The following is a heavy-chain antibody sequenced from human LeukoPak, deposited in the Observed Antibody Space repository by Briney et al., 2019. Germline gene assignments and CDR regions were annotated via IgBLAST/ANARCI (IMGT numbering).Heavy chain of an antibody. Sequence: SETLSLTCTVSGGSISRISYYWGWIRQPPGKGLEWLGSIYHSGSTYNNPSLKSRVTISIDTSKNQFSLELTSVTAADTAVYYCHLSKHGWVDYYDSSGYYVPQYYFDYWGQGTLVTVSS. V-gene: IGHV4-39*07. CDR1: GGSISRISYY. CDR2: IYHSGST. CDR3: HLSKHGWVDYYDSSGYYVPQYYFDY. D-gene: IGHD3-22*01. J-gene: IGHJ4*02.